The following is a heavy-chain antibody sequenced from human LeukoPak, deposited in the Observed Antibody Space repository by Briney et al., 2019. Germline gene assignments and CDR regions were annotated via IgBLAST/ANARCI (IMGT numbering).Heavy chain of an antibody. CDR3: ARVDGYSYGGNFDY. CDR1: GYTFTSYD. Sequence: ASVKVSCKASGYTFTSYDINWVRQATGQGLEWMGWMNPNSGSTGYAQKFQGRVTMTRNTSISTAYMELSSLRSEDTAVYYCARVDGYSYGGNFDYWGQGTLVTVSS. CDR2: MNPNSGST. V-gene: IGHV1-8*01. D-gene: IGHD5-18*01. J-gene: IGHJ4*02.